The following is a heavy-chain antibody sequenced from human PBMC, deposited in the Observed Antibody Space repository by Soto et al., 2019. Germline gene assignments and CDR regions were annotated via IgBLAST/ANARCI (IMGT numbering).Heavy chain of an antibody. V-gene: IGHV3-7*01. CDR3: ASLGRHG. D-gene: IGHD3-16*01. CDR1: GFTFSDSW. Sequence: GSLRLSCAASGFTFSDSWMDWARQVPGKGPEWVANINQDGSGKNYVDSVKGRFTISRDNAKNSLYLQMNSLRAEDTAVYYCASLGRHGWGQGTKVTVSS. CDR2: INQDGSGK. J-gene: IGHJ6*02.